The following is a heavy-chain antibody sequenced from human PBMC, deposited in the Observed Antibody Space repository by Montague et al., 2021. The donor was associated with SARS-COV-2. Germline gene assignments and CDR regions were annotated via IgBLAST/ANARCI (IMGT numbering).Heavy chain of an antibody. D-gene: IGHD4-23*01. CDR2: IYNGGAV. CDR1: GGSITGYY. CDR3: VRDHPYGGPRGAYDI. Sequence: SETLSLICTVSGGSITGYYWSWLRRSPGKGLEWIAYIYNGGAVNXNPSLGSRVTISTDTSKNQLSLKVNSVTAADTAVYYCVRDHPYGGPRGAYDIWGQGTVVTVSS. J-gene: IGHJ3*02. V-gene: IGHV4-59*01.